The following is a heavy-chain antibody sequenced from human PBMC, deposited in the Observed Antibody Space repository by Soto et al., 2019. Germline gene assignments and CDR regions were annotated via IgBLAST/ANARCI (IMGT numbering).Heavy chain of an antibody. J-gene: IGHJ4*02. Sequence: EVQLVESGGGLVQPGGSLRLSCTASGFTVSSNYMSWVRQAPGKGLEWVSVIYSGGSTYYADSVKGRFTISRDNSKNTLYLQMNILRPEDTAVYYCAREPGGPGSYPNLPFFDYWGQGTLVTVSS. D-gene: IGHD3-10*01. CDR2: IYSGGST. CDR1: GFTVSSNY. CDR3: AREPGGPGSYPNLPFFDY. V-gene: IGHV3-66*01.